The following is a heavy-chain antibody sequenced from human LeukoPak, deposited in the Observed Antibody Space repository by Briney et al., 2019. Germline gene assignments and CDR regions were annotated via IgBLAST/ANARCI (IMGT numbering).Heavy chain of an antibody. Sequence: GGSLRLSCAASGFTFSSYWMHWVRQAPGKGLVWVSRINSDGSSTSYADSVKGRFTISRDNAKNTLYLQMNSLRAEDTAVYYCAKQKMEGKYYYYMDVWGKGTTVTISS. CDR2: INSDGSST. V-gene: IGHV3-74*01. J-gene: IGHJ6*03. CDR1: GFTFSSYW. CDR3: AKQKMEGKYYYYMDV. D-gene: IGHD1/OR15-1a*01.